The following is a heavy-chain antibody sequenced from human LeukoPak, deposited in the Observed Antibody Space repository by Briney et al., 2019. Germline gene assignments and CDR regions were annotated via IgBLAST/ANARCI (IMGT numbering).Heavy chain of an antibody. V-gene: IGHV4-34*01. CDR2: INHSGST. D-gene: IGHD3-16*02. CDR3: ARRTFGGVIKY. J-gene: IGHJ4*02. Sequence: SETLSLTCAVYGGSSSGYYWSWIRQPPGNGLELIGEINHSGSTKHNPSLKSRVTISVDTSKNQISLKLSSVTAADTSVYYCARRTFGGVIKYWGQGTLVTVSS. CDR1: GGSSSGYY.